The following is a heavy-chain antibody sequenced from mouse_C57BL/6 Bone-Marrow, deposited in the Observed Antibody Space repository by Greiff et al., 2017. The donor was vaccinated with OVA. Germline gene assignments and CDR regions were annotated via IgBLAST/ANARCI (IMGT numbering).Heavy chain of an antibody. V-gene: IGHV1-59*01. D-gene: IGHD1-1*01. J-gene: IGHJ2*02. CDR2: IAPSDSYI. CDR1: GYTFTNYW. Sequence: QVQLQQPGAELVRPGTSVKLSFKASGYTFTNYWMHWVKQRPGQGLEWIGVIAPSDSYINYNQKFKGRATLTVDTSSSTAYMHLSSLTSEDSAVYYCAHYGSRLFRHYWGRGTSLTVSS. CDR3: AHYGSRLFRHY.